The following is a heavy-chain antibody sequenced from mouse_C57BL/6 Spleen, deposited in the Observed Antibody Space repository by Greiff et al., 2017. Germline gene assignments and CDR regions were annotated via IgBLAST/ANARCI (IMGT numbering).Heavy chain of an antibody. D-gene: IGHD1-1*01. Sequence: DVKLVESGPGMVKPSQSLSLTCTVTGYSFTSGYDWHWIRHFPGNKLEWMGYISYSGSTNYNPSLKSRISITHDTSKNHFFLKLNSVTTEDAATYDCARSLYYGTGYFDVWGTGTTVTVSS. CDR3: ARSLYYGTGYFDV. V-gene: IGHV3-1*01. J-gene: IGHJ1*03. CDR1: GYSFTSGYD. CDR2: ISYSGST.